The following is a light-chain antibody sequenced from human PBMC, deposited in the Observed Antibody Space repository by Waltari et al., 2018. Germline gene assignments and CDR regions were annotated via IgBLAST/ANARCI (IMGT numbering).Light chain of an antibody. J-gene: IGKJ2*01. CDR3: QQYNDWPPYT. CDR2: LAS. CDR1: RHIGGS. V-gene: IGKV3-15*01. Sequence: MTQSPDTLSMSAGESVTLSCRASRHIGGSLAWYQQKAGQAPRLLFYLASTRATGVADRFSAAGSGTDFTLTISSLRSEDSAVYYCQQYNDWPPYTFGQGTKLE.